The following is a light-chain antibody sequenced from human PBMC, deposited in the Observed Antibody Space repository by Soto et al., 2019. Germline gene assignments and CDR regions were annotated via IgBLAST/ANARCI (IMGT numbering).Light chain of an antibody. Sequence: DIQLTQSPSFLSASVGDRVTITCRSSQGIGSYLAWYQQRPGEAPKLLIFAASTLQSGVPSRFSGSGSGTDFTLTISSLQPEDFATYHCQQLTSYPRSTFGQGTRLEI. J-gene: IGKJ5*01. CDR3: QQLTSYPRST. CDR1: QGIGSY. V-gene: IGKV1-9*01. CDR2: AAS.